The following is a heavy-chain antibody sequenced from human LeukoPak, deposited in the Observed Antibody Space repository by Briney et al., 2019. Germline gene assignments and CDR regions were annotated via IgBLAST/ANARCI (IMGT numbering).Heavy chain of an antibody. J-gene: IGHJ5*02. CDR2: ITCSHGPT. Sequence: GALRLSCAASGFTFSSFAMTWVRQAPGKGLEWVSSITCSHGPTYNTDSVKGRFTISRDNSQNTLYLQMNSLRAEDTAVYYCTKDPNGDYVGAFDPWGQGTLVTVSS. CDR1: GFTFSSFA. CDR3: TKDPNGDYVGAFDP. D-gene: IGHD4-17*01. V-gene: IGHV3-23*01.